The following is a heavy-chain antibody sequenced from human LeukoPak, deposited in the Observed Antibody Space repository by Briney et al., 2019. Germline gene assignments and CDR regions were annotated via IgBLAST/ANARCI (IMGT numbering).Heavy chain of an antibody. CDR2: ISWNSGNI. CDR3: AKDAYGGATFFYYMDV. Sequence: GRSLRLSCAGSGFTFDDYAMHWVRQTPGRGLEWVSGISWNSGNIAYADFVGGRFTISRDNAKNSLSLQMNSLSDEDTAVYYCAKDAYGGATFFYYMDVWGKGTTVTVSS. D-gene: IGHD2/OR15-2a*01. J-gene: IGHJ6*03. V-gene: IGHV3-9*01. CDR1: GFTFDDYA.